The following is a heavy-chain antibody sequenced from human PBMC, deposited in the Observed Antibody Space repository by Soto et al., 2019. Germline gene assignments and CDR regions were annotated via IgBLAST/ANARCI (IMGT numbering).Heavy chain of an antibody. D-gene: IGHD3-16*01. Sequence: QLQLVESGGGVVQPGTSLRLSCTASGFMFKSYVMHWVRQAPGKGLEWVALTSYVGNNKYYGDSVKGRFTVSRDNSKNTLHLQMDSLRPEDTALYYCARWGTTGGFDLWGQGTLVSVSS. J-gene: IGHJ4*02. V-gene: IGHV3-30*19. CDR2: TSYVGNNK. CDR3: ARWGTTGGFDL. CDR1: GFMFKSYV.